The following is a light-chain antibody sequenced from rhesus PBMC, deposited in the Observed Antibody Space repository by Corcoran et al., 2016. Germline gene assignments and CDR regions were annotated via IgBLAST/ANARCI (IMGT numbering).Light chain of an antibody. Sequence: DIQMTQSPSSLSASVGDRVTITCRASENVNNYLNWYQPKPGKAPKLLIYKASTLQRGVPSRFRGSGSGTYYTFTISSLQPEDVATYYCQHGYGTPYSFGQGTKGEIK. CDR1: ENVNNY. J-gene: IGKJ2*01. CDR2: KAS. V-gene: IGKV1-74*01. CDR3: QHGYGTPYS.